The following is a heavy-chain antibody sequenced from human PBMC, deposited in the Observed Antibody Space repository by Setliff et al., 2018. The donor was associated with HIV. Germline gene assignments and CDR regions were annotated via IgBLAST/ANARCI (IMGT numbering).Heavy chain of an antibody. J-gene: IGHJ4*02. D-gene: IGHD6-6*01. CDR1: GGTFSSHA. CDR3: ARLGVGYSTSWEHHFDF. CDR2: ISPIFQIA. V-gene: IGHV1-69*10. Sequence: AASVKVSCKASGGTFSSHATSWVRQAPGQGLEWMGGISPIFQIADYAQKFQGSLTITADKSTTTAYMELSSLTSEDTAIYYCARLGVGYSTSWEHHFDFWGQGTLVTVSS.